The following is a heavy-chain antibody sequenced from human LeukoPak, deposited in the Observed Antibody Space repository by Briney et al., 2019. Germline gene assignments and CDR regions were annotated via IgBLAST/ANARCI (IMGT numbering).Heavy chain of an antibody. J-gene: IGHJ5*02. D-gene: IGHD3-10*01. CDR2: ITPNSGGT. CDR3: ARGGSGSYFSWLDP. Sequence: ASVKVSRKAFGYTFTGYYIHWVRQAPGQGLECMGWITPNSGGTNYAQKFQGRVTMTRDTSISTAYMELSRLRSDDTAVYYCARGGSGSYFSWLDPWGQGTLVTVSS. CDR1: GYTFTGYY. V-gene: IGHV1-2*02.